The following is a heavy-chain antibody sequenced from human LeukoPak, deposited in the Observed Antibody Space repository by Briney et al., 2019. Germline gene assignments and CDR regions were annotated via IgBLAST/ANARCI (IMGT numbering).Heavy chain of an antibody. Sequence: GASVKVSCKASGYTFTSYSISWVRQAPGQGLEWMGWISAYNGNTNYAQKLQGRVTMTTDTSTSTAYMELRSLRSDDTAVYYCARSGNYYDSSGYYHEADYWGQGTLVTVSS. CDR1: GYTFTSYS. J-gene: IGHJ4*02. D-gene: IGHD3-22*01. CDR3: ARSGNYYDSSGYYHEADY. V-gene: IGHV1-18*01. CDR2: ISAYNGNT.